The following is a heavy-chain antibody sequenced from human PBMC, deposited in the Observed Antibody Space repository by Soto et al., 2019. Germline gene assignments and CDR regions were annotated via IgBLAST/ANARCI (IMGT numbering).Heavy chain of an antibody. CDR1: GDSINSFY. V-gene: IGHV4-4*07. CDR2: TYITGDT. CDR3: ARAYTETWDGPTPYYFDY. Sequence: TLSLTCSVSGDSINSFYWGWIRQSAGKGLEWIVRTYITGDTNYNPSLQSRVTMSVDTSKNQLPLKLSSVNAADTAFYFCARAYTETWDGPTPYYFDYWGQRPPVTVSS. D-gene: IGHD1-26*01. J-gene: IGHJ4*02.